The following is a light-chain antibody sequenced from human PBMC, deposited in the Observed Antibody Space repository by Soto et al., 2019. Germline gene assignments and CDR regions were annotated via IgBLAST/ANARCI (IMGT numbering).Light chain of an antibody. J-gene: IGKJ1*01. Sequence: EMGLTQSPGHRSLSTGERGTRSCRGSQNVDTKYLAWYQFKPGQAPRIIIFGASGRATGIPDRFSGSGSGTNFTLAISRLEPEDFAVYYCQQYGSLSWTFGQGTKVDIK. CDR2: GAS. V-gene: IGKV3-20*01. CDR3: QQYGSLSWT. CDR1: QNVDTKY.